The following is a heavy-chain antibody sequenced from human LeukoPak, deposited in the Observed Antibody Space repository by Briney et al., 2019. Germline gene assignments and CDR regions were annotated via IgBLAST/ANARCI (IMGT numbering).Heavy chain of an antibody. D-gene: IGHD3-16*01. CDR1: GFTFSSYA. Sequence: GGSLRLSCAASGFTFSSYAMHWVRQAPGKGLEWVALISYDGSNKYYADSVKARFIISRDNSKNTVYLQMNSLRAEDTAVYYCAGIPTPPYGPFDYWGQGTLVTVSS. CDR3: AGIPTPPYGPFDY. V-gene: IGHV3-30*04. J-gene: IGHJ4*02. CDR2: ISYDGSNK.